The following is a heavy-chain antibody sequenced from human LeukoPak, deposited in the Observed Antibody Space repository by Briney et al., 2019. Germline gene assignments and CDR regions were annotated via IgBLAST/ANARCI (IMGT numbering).Heavy chain of an antibody. CDR1: GGSFSGYY. D-gene: IGHD3-3*01. CDR3: ARGPVRRVRFLEWLVGGFDP. Sequence: SETLSLTCAVYGGSFSGYYWSWIRQPPGKGLEWIGEINHSGSTNYNPSLKSRVTISVDTAKNQFSLKLSSVTAADTAVYYCARGPVRRVRFLEWLVGGFDPWGQGTLVTVSS. V-gene: IGHV4-34*01. CDR2: INHSGST. J-gene: IGHJ5*02.